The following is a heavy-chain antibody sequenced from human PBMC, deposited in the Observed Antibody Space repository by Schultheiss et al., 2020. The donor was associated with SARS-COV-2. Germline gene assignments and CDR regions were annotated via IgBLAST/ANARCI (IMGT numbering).Heavy chain of an antibody. Sequence: GGSLRLSCAASGFTFSSYAMSWVRQAPGKGLEWVANIKQDGSEKYYADSVKGRFTISRDNSKKTLYLQMNSLRAEDTAVYYCARDRFHFDSSGLPAYWGQGTLVTVSS. V-gene: IGHV3-7*01. J-gene: IGHJ4*02. CDR2: IKQDGSEK. CDR1: GFTFSSYA. D-gene: IGHD3-22*01. CDR3: ARDRFHFDSSGLPAY.